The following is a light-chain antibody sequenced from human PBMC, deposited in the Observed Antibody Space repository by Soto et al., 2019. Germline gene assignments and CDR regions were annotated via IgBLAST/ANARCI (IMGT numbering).Light chain of an antibody. Sequence: QAVVTQPASVSGSPGQSITISCTGTSSDVGGYDSVSWYQQHPGKAPKLMIYDVSDRPSGVSSRFSGSKSGNTASLSISGLQAEDEADYYCSSYTSSSTVVFGGGTKLTVL. CDR1: SSDVGGYDS. V-gene: IGLV2-14*03. J-gene: IGLJ2*01. CDR2: DVS. CDR3: SSYTSSSTVV.